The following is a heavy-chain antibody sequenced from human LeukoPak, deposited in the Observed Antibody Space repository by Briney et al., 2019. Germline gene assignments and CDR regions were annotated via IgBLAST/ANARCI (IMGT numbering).Heavy chain of an antibody. J-gene: IGHJ5*02. V-gene: IGHV1-2*02. CDR1: GYTFTGYY. CDR3: AREGTDIVVVGRWFDP. D-gene: IGHD2-2*01. CDR2: INPNSGGS. Sequence: ASVKGSCKASGYTFTGYYMHWARQAPGQGLEWMGWINPNSGGSNYAQKFQGRVTIARDRSISTAYMELSRLRYDDTAVYYCAREGTDIVVVGRWFDPWGQGTLVTVSS.